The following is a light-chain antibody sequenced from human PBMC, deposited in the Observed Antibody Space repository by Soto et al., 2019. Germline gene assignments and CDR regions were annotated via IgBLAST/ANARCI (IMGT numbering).Light chain of an antibody. J-gene: IGKJ1*01. CDR3: QQYDNWPRT. V-gene: IGKV3-15*01. CDR2: GAS. CDR1: QSVSSN. Sequence: EIVMTHSPATLSVSPGERATLSCRASQSVSSNLAWYQQKPGQPPRLLIYGASTSATGLPTRFTSIGSGTEFTLTINSLQSEDFAVYYCQQYDNWPRTFGQGTKLEIK.